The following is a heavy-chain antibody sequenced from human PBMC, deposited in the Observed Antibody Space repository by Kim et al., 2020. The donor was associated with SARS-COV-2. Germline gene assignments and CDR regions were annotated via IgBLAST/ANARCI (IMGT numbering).Heavy chain of an antibody. CDR3: AKTNRSSPFYHYYMDV. D-gene: IGHD6-6*01. Sequence: SVKSRFTISRDNAKNSLYLQMNRLRAEDTALYYCAKTNRSSPFYHYYMDVWGKGTTVTVSS. J-gene: IGHJ6*03. V-gene: IGHV3-9*01.